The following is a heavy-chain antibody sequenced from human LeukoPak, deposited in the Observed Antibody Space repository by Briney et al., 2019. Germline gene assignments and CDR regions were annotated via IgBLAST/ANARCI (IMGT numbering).Heavy chain of an antibody. V-gene: IGHV3-23*01. CDR2: IRATGVRT. D-gene: IGHD3-10*01. CDR3: AKYKGGSGLPFDY. Sequence: GGSLRLSCAASGFTFSTNHMTWVRQAPGKGLEWVSGIRATGVRTYYADSVKGRFTISRDNSKNTLYLQRNSLRAEDTAVYYCAKYKGGSGLPFDYRGQETLVTVSS. CDR1: GFTFSTNH. J-gene: IGHJ4*02.